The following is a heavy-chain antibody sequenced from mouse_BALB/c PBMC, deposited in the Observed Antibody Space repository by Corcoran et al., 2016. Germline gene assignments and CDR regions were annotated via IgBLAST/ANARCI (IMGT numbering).Heavy chain of an antibody. V-gene: IGHV14-3*02. Sequence: EVQLQQSGAELVKPGASVKLSCTASGFNIKDTYMHWVKQRPEQGLEWIGRIDPANGNTTYDPKFQGKATITADTTSNTAYLQLSSLTSEDTAVYYGARCDWYFDVWGAGTTVTGSS. CDR3: ARCDWYFDV. J-gene: IGHJ1*02. CDR2: IDPANGNT. CDR1: GFNIKDTY.